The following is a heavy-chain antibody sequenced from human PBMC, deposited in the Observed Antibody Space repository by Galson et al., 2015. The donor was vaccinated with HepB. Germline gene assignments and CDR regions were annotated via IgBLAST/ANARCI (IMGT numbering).Heavy chain of an antibody. V-gene: IGHV5-51*03. Sequence: QSGAEVKKPGESLKISCKGSGYIFASYWIGWVRQMPGKGLEWMGIIYPADSDTRYSPSFQGQVSISADRSIDTAYLQWSSLKASDTAMYYCARGGHMVRGITLWSHFDYWGQGTLVTASS. CDR3: ARGGHMVRGITLWSHFDY. CDR1: GYIFASYW. CDR2: IYPADSDT. J-gene: IGHJ4*02. D-gene: IGHD3-10*01.